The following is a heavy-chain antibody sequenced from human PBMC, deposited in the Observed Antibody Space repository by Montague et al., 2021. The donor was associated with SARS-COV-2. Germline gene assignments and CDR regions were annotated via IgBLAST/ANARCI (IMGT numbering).Heavy chain of an antibody. CDR2: ISNSGDTK. D-gene: IGHD3-22*01. V-gene: IGHV3-48*03. CDR3: ARAGEEYYYDSIGFLD. Sequence: SLRLSCAASGFIFSSYEMNWVRQAPGKGLEWVSYISNSGDTKYYADSVKGRFTISRDNAKNSLYLQMSSLRAEDTAVYYCARAGEEYYYDSIGFLDWGQGTLVTVSS. J-gene: IGHJ4*02. CDR1: GFIFSSYE.